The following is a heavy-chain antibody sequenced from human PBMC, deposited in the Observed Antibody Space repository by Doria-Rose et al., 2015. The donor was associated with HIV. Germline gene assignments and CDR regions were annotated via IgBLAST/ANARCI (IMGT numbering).Heavy chain of an antibody. V-gene: IGHV2-26*01. CDR3: ARIKSSRWYHKYYFDF. Sequence: TLKESGPVLVKPTEALTLTCTVSGVSLSSPGMGVSWIRQPPEKALEWLANIFSDDERSYKTSLKSRLTISRGTSKSLVVLTMTDMDPVDTATYYCARIKSSRWYHKYYFDFWGQGTLVIVSA. J-gene: IGHJ4*02. CDR2: IFSDDER. D-gene: IGHD6-13*01. CDR1: GVSLSSPGMG.